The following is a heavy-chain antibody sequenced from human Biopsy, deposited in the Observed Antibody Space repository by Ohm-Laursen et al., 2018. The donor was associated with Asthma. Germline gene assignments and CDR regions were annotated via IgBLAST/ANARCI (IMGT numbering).Heavy chain of an antibody. CDR1: GGTFSNFA. CDR3: ARCQVGYSSGWSLLLKKIYYSGMDV. V-gene: IGHV1-69*01. Sequence: SSVKVSCKAPGGTFSNFAISWVRQAPGQGLEWLGGIMTVFGTTNYAQKFQGRVTITADESTSTAYMEVTSLRSEDTAIYYCARCQVGYSSGWSLLLKKIYYSGMDVWGQGPAVPVSS. J-gene: IGHJ6*02. CDR2: IMTVFGTT. D-gene: IGHD6-19*01.